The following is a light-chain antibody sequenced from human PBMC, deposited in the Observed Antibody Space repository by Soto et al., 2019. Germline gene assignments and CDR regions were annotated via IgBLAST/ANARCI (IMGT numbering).Light chain of an antibody. CDR1: QSFSSAY. CDR2: DAS. Sequence: DIVLTQSPGTLSLSPGETATLSCRASQSFSSAYLAWYKQKPGQAPRLLIYDASNRATGIPDRFSGSGSGTDFTLIISRLEPEDFAVYYCQLYGSPWTFDQGTKVEIK. J-gene: IGKJ1*01. CDR3: QLYGSPWT. V-gene: IGKV3-20*01.